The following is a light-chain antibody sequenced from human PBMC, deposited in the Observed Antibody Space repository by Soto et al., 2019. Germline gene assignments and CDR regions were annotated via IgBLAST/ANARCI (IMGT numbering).Light chain of an antibody. CDR1: QTVSSNY. CDR3: QQYTGPPTT. V-gene: IGKV3-20*01. Sequence: EVVLAQSPATLSSSPGERATLSCTASQTVSSNYLAWCQQRPGQAPRLLIYGASTRAAGIPDRFSGSGSGTDFTLTITTLEPEDSAVYVCQQYTGPPTTVGQGTRRDIK. CDR2: GAS. J-gene: IGKJ5*01.